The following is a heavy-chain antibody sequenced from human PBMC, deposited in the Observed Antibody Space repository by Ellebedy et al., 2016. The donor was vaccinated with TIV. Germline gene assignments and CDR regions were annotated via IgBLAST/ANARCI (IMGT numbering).Heavy chain of an antibody. CDR1: GFTFSSYW. D-gene: IGHD3-10*01. J-gene: IGHJ4*02. CDR2: INSDGSGT. CDR3: ARDYYGSGSYQDY. Sequence: PGGSLRLSCTASGFTFSSYWMHWVRQAPGKGLVWVSRINSDGSGTSYADSVNGRFTISRDNAKNTLYLQMNSLRAEDTAVYFCARDYYGSGSYQDYWGQGTLVTVSS. V-gene: IGHV3-74*01.